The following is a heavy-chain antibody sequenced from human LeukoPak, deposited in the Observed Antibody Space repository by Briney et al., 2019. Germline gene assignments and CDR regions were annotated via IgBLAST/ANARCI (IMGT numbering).Heavy chain of an antibody. D-gene: IGHD2-2*01. CDR3: ARDEGNIVVVPAAMRY. J-gene: IGHJ4*02. V-gene: IGHV1-46*01. CDR1: GYTFTNYH. Sequence: ASVKVSRKASGYTFTNYHIHWVRQAPGQGLEWMGTINPSGGSTRYAQKFQGRVTLTRDTSTNTVYMELSSLRSEDTAMFFCARDEGNIVVVPAAMRYWGQGTLVTVSS. CDR2: INPSGGST.